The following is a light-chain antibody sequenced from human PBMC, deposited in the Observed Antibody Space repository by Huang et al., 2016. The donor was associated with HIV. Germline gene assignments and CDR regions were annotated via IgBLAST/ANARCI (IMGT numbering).Light chain of an antibody. CDR1: QSFSHN. CDR3: QQYNKWPRGT. V-gene: IGKV3-15*01. J-gene: IGKJ1*01. Sequence: EIVMTQSPATLSVSPGESATLSCRATQSFSHNLAWYQQKPGQAPRLLIYGASTRATGVPDRFSGSGSGTEFTLTISSLQSEDFAVYYCQQYNKWPRGTFGQGTRVEVK. CDR2: GAS.